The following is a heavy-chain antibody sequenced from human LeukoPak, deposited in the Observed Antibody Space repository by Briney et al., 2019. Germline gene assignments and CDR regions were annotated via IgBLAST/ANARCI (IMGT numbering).Heavy chain of an antibody. D-gene: IGHD5-12*01. CDR2: IRSDGTTI. Sequence: PGGSLRLSSAASGFTFSSYSMNWVRQAPGKGLEWISYIRSDGTTIYYADSVKGRFTISRDNAQNSLYLQMNSLRAEDTAVYYCARSGYHDYWGQGTLVTVSS. J-gene: IGHJ4*02. CDR3: ARSGYHDY. V-gene: IGHV3-48*04. CDR1: GFTFSSYS.